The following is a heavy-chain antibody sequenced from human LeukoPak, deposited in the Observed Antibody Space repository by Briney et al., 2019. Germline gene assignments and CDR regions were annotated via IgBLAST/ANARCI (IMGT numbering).Heavy chain of an antibody. Sequence: PSQTLSLTCTVSGGSISSGSYDWGWIRQPAGKGLEWIGRIYTSGSTNYNPSLKSRVTISVDTSKNQFSLKLSSVTAADTAVYYCARAGTLEWLSDAEYYFDYWGQGTLVTVSS. V-gene: IGHV4-61*02. CDR1: GGSISSGSYD. D-gene: IGHD3-3*01. CDR2: IYTSGST. CDR3: ARAGTLEWLSDAEYYFDY. J-gene: IGHJ4*02.